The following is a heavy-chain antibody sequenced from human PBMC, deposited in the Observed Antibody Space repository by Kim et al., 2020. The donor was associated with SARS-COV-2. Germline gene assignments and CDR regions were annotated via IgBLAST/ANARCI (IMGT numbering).Heavy chain of an antibody. Sequence: GGSLRLSCAASGFTFSSYEMNWVRQAPGKGLEWVSYISSSGSTIYYADSVKGRFTISRDNAKNSLYLQMNSLRAEDTAVYYCARDPYSGSHNYYGMDVWGQGTTVTVSS. D-gene: IGHD1-26*01. J-gene: IGHJ6*02. CDR3: ARDPYSGSHNYYGMDV. CDR2: ISSSGSTI. V-gene: IGHV3-48*03. CDR1: GFTFSSYE.